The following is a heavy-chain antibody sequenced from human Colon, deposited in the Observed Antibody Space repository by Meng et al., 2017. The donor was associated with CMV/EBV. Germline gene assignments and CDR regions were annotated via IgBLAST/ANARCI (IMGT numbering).Heavy chain of an antibody. CDR1: GYTFTSYD. CDR3: TRDIVL. D-gene: IGHD2-15*01. J-gene: IGHJ4*02. Sequence: QVQLVQSGAEVKKPGASVKVSCKASGYTFTSYDINWVRQATGQGLEWMGWMNPKSGYTGSAQKFQGRVTMTMDTSTSTVYMELSSLRSEDTAMYYCTRDIVLWGQGTLVTVSS. CDR2: MNPKSGYT. V-gene: IGHV1-8*01.